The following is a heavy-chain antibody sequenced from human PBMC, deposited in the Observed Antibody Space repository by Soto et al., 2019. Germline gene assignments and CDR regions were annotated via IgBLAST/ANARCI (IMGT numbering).Heavy chain of an antibody. D-gene: IGHD6-19*01. CDR1: GGSFSGYH. J-gene: IGHJ4*02. V-gene: IGHV4-34*01. Sequence: SETLSLTCAVYGGSFSGYHWRWIRQPPGKGLEWIGEINHSGSTNYNPSLKSRVTISVDTSKNQFSLKLSSVTAADTAVYYCARGVSRYSSGWPDYSGQGTPVTVS. CDR2: INHSGST. CDR3: ARGVSRYSSGWPDY.